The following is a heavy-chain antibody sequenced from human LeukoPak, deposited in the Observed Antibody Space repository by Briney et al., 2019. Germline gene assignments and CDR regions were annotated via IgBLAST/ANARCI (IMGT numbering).Heavy chain of an antibody. V-gene: IGHV3-11*04. CDR3: ARIAYGDYEDY. D-gene: IGHD4-17*01. CDR1: GFIFSDYA. J-gene: IGHJ4*02. CDR2: TSITGGTI. Sequence: PGGSLRLSCAASGFIFSDYAMHWVRQAPGKGLEWVSYTSITGGTIYYGDSVKGRFTISRDNAKNLLYLQMNSLRAEDTAVYYCARIAYGDYEDYWGQGTLVTVSS.